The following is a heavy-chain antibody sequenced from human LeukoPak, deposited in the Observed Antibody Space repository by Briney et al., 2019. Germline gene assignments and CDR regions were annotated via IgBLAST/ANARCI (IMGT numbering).Heavy chain of an antibody. CDR2: ISGSGGST. Sequence: GGSPRLSCAASGFTFSSYAMSWVRQAPGKGLEWVSAISGSGGSTYYADSVKGRFTISRDNSKNTLYLQMNSLRAEDTAVYYCARVITFGGVADYWGXXTLVTVSS. J-gene: IGHJ4*01. D-gene: IGHD3-16*01. V-gene: IGHV3-23*01. CDR1: GFTFSSYA. CDR3: ARVITFGGVADY.